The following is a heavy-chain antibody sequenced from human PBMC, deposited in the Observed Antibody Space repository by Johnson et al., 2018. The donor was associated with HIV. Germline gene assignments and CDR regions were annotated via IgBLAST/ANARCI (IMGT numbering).Heavy chain of an antibody. CDR3: AREAQTHAFDI. V-gene: IGHV3-13*01. Sequence: VLLVESGGGLVRPGGSLRLSCAASGFTFSSYDMHWVRQATGKGLEWVSAIGTAGDTYYPGSVKGRFTISRENAKNPLYLQMNSLRAGDTAVYYCAREAQTHAFDIWGQGTMVTVSS. J-gene: IGHJ3*02. CDR1: GFTFSSYD. D-gene: IGHD4-23*01. CDR2: IGTAGDT.